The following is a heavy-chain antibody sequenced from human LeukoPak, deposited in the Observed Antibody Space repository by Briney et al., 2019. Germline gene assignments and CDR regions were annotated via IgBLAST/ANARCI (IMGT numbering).Heavy chain of an antibody. D-gene: IGHD1-1*01. V-gene: IGHV3-48*01. J-gene: IGHJ4*02. CDR3: ANDLNSYFDY. Sequence: GGSLRLSCAASGFTFSSYSMNRVRQAPGKGLWWVSYISSSSSTIYYADSVTGRFSISRDNAKNSLYLQMNSLRAEDTAVYYCANDLNSYFDYWGQGTLVTVSS. CDR1: GFTFSSYS. CDR2: ISSSSSTI.